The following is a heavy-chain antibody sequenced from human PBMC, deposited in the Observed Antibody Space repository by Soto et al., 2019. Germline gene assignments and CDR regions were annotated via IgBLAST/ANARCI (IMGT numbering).Heavy chain of an antibody. CDR1: GGSISSYY. J-gene: IGHJ4*02. CDR3: ARLEDYGDYVGY. Sequence: QVQLQESGPGLVKPSETLSLTCTVSGGSISSYYWSWIRQPPGKGLEWIGYIYDSGSTNYNPSLNSRVTLSVDTSKNQSSLKLSSVTAADTAVYYFARLEDYGDYVGYCCQGTLVIVSS. CDR2: IYDSGST. V-gene: IGHV4-59*01. D-gene: IGHD4-17*01.